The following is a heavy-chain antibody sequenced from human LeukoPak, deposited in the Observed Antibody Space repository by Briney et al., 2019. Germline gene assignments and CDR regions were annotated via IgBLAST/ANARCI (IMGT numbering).Heavy chain of an antibody. D-gene: IGHD4-11*01. CDR3: ARLNHYSNYDDFDY. V-gene: IGHV1-8*02. CDR1: GYLFTTYD. CDR2: MNPNSGNT. Sequence: ASVKVSCKASGYLFTTYDINWVRQATGQGLEWMGWMNPNSGNTGYAQKFQGRVTMTRNTSISTAYMELSSLRSEDTAVYYCARLNHYSNYDDFDYWGQGTLVTVSS. J-gene: IGHJ4*02.